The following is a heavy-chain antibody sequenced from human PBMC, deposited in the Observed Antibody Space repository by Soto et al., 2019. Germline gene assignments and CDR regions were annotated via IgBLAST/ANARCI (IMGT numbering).Heavy chain of an antibody. CDR3: AVGYSSSWLGHFDC. Sequence: SETLSLTCAVYGGSFSGYYWSWIRQPPGKGLEWIGEINHSGSTNYNPSIKSRVTISVDTSKNQVSLKLRSVTAAATALYSCAVGYSSSWLGHFDCWGQGTLVTVSS. V-gene: IGHV4-34*01. CDR1: GGSFSGYY. D-gene: IGHD6-13*01. J-gene: IGHJ4*02. CDR2: INHSGST.